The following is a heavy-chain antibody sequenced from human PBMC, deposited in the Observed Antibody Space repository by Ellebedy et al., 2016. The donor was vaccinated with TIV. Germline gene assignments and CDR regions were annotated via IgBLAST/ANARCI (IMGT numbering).Heavy chain of an antibody. CDR1: GYTFTAYH. CDR3: ATFPYISTSSAY. D-gene: IGHD3-3*02. CDR2: IYPYSGGT. Sequence: ASVKVSCKASGYTFTAYHIHWVRQPPGQGLEWMGWIYPYSGGTNYAPKFQGRVTMTRDMSINTGYMELSGLKSDDTAVYYCATFPYISTSSAYWGQGTLVTVSS. V-gene: IGHV1-2*02. J-gene: IGHJ4*02.